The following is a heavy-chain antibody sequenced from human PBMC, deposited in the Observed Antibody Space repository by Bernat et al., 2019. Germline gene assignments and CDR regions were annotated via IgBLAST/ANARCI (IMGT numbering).Heavy chain of an antibody. CDR1: GFSLTTGGVA. CDR3: AQRQNSGFGY. Sequence: QITLKESCPTLVKPTQTLTLACSFSGFSLTTGGVAVGCIRQPPGKALELLALIYGADNKRYSPSLKTRLTITKHTSKNQVVLTMTNMDPVDTGTYYCAQRQNSGFGYWGQGTMVSVPS. V-gene: IGHV2-5*02. D-gene: IGHD1-26*01. J-gene: IGHJ4*02. CDR2: IYGADNK.